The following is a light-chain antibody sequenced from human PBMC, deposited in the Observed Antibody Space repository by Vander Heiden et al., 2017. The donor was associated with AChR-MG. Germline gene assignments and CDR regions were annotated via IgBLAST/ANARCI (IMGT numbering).Light chain of an antibody. CDR1: TSNIGGNT. J-gene: IGLJ1*01. V-gene: IGLV1-44*01. CDR2: TNN. CDR3: EAWQGTLSGLYV. Sequence: QPVLTQPPSASATPGQRVTISCSGSTSNIGGNTVSWYQQLPGAAPKLLIYTNNQRPSGVPDRFSASKSGASASLAIDGLQSEDEADYYCEAWQGTLSGLYVFGTGTRVTVL.